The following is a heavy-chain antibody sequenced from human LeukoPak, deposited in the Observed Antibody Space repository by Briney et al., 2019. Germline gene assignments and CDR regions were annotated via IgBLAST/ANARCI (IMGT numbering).Heavy chain of an antibody. J-gene: IGHJ4*02. CDR2: IYHSGTT. D-gene: IGHD6-13*01. V-gene: IGHV4-38-2*02. CDR1: GYSISSGYF. CDR3: ARGGTDSSSWYYFDY. Sequence: SETLSLTCTVSGYSISSGYFWGWIRQPPGKGLEWIGSIYHSGTTYYNPSLKSRVTISVDTSKNQFSLKLSSVTAADTAVYYCARGGTDSSSWYYFDYWGQGTLVTVSS.